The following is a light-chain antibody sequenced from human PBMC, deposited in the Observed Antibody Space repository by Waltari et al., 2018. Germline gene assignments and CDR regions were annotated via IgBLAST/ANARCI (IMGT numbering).Light chain of an antibody. CDR3: QTGGHGTWV. CDR2: VNSDGSH. V-gene: IGLV4-69*01. J-gene: IGLJ3*02. CDR1: SGHSTNI. Sequence: QLVLTQSPSASASLGASVKLTCTLDSGHSTNIIAWHQQQPQKGPRYLMKVNSDGSHSKGDEIPVRSSGSSSSAGTERYLPISRVQSEDEADYYCQTGGHGTWVFGGGTKLTVL.